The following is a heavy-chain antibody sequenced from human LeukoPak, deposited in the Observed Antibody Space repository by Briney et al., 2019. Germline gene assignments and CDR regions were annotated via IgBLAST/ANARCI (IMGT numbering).Heavy chain of an antibody. CDR3: ARDGYSSSFYFDY. CDR2: INSDGSRT. D-gene: IGHD6-6*01. V-gene: IGHV3-74*01. J-gene: IGHJ4*02. CDR1: GFTFSSYT. Sequence: GESLRLSCAASGFTFSSYTMNWVRQAPGKGLVWVSRINSDGSRTTYADSVKGRFTISRDNAKNTLYLQMNSLRAEDTAVYYCARDGYSSSFYFDYWGQGTLVTVSS.